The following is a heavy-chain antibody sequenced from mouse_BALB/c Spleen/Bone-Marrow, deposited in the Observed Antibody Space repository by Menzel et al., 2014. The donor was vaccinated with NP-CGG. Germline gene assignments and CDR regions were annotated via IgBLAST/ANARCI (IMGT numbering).Heavy chain of an antibody. D-gene: IGHD2-2*01. V-gene: IGHV1-9*01. CDR1: GYTFNIYW. CDR3: ARVYGYQYYFDY. Sequence: QVQLQQSGAELMKPGASVKISCKATGYTFNIYWIEWVKQRPGHGLEWIGEILPGSQKTRYNEKFKDKATFTADTSSNTAYMQLSSLTSEDSAVYYCARVYGYQYYFDYWGQGTTLTVSS. J-gene: IGHJ2*01. CDR2: ILPGSQKT.